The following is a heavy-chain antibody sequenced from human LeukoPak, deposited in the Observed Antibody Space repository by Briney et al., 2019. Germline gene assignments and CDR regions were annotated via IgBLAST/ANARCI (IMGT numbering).Heavy chain of an antibody. Sequence: GGSLRLSCAASGFTFSNYGVHWVRQAPGKGLEWVAHISYDGGNKHCADSVKGRFTISRDNSKNTVYLQMDSLRAEDTAVYYCAQDSYYFDSSGYYVFDYWGQGTLVTVSS. D-gene: IGHD3-22*01. CDR1: GFTFSNYG. V-gene: IGHV3-30*18. CDR2: ISYDGGNK. J-gene: IGHJ4*02. CDR3: AQDSYYFDSSGYYVFDY.